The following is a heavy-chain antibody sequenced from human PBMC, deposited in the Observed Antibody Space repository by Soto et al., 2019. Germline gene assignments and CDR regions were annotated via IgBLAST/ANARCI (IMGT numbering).Heavy chain of an antibody. CDR2: FGTAGDT. CDR1: GFTFSSYD. V-gene: IGHV3-13*01. Sequence: EVQLVESGGGLVQPGGSLRLSCAASGFTFSSYDMHWVRQATGKGLEWVSAFGTAGDTYYPGSVKGRFTISRENAKNSLYLQMNSLRAGDTAVYYCARDMRYCSGGSCYSGVFGMDVWGQGTTVTVSS. CDR3: ARDMRYCSGGSCYSGVFGMDV. J-gene: IGHJ6*02. D-gene: IGHD2-15*01.